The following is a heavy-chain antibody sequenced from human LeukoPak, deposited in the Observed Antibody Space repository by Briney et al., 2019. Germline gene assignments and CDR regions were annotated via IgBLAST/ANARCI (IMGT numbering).Heavy chain of an antibody. CDR3: ARDLTVQATAAIVYYFDY. Sequence: ASVKVSCKASGYTFTSYYMHWVRRAPGQGLEWMGWINPNSGDRNYAQKFQGRVTMTRDTSISTAHMELSGLTSDDTAVYYCARDLTVQATAAIVYYFDYWGQGTLVTVSS. J-gene: IGHJ4*02. CDR1: GYTFTSYY. D-gene: IGHD6-25*01. CDR2: INPNSGDR. V-gene: IGHV1-2*02.